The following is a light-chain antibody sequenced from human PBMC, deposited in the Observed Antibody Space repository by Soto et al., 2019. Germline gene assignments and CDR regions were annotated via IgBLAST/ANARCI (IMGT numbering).Light chain of an antibody. CDR3: QQYYRWPQT. V-gene: IGKV3-20*01. Sequence: EIVLTQSPGTLSLSPGERATLSCRASHSVTSDYLAWYQQNPGQAPRLLIYGASSRATGVPDRFSGGGSGTEFTLTISSLQSEDFAVYYCQQYYRWPQTFGQGTKVDIK. CDR1: HSVTSDY. CDR2: GAS. J-gene: IGKJ1*01.